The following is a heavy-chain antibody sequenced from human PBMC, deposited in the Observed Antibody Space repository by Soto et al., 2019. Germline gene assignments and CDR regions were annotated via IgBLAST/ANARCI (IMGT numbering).Heavy chain of an antibody. V-gene: IGHV3-30*18. CDR2: ISYDGSNK. CDR3: AKNPVGYSYGYYYFDY. CDR1: GFTFSSYC. Sequence: GGSLRLSCAASGFTFSSYCMHWVRQAPGKGLEWVAVISYDGSNKYYADSVKGQFTISRDNSKNTLYLQMNSLRAEDTAVYYCAKNPVGYSYGYYYFDYWGQGTLVTVSS. J-gene: IGHJ4*02. D-gene: IGHD5-18*01.